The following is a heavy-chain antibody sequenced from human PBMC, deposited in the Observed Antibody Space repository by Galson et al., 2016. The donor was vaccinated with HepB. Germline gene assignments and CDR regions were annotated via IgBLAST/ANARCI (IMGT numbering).Heavy chain of an antibody. D-gene: IGHD6-19*01. Sequence: SVKVSCKASGYNFNDYYMHWVRQAPGQGLEWMGWINPISGGMNYAQTFQGRVTMNRDTSISTAYMELSRLRSDDTAVYYCVRSGGAACKGGWVADYWGQGTLVTVSS. CDR1: GYNFNDYY. CDR3: VRSGGAACKGGWVADY. V-gene: IGHV1-2*02. CDR2: INPISGGM. J-gene: IGHJ4*02.